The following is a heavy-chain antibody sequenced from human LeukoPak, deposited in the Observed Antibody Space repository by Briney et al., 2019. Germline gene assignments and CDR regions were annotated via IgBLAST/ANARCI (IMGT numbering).Heavy chain of an antibody. CDR1: GGSISSYY. D-gene: IGHD3-10*01. Sequence: SETLSLTCTVSGGSISSYYWSWIRQPAGKGLEWIGRIYTSGSTNYNPSLKSRVTISVDTSKNQFSLKLSSVTAADTAVYYCARRITMVRGVKRSWFDPWGQGTLVTVSS. V-gene: IGHV4-4*07. CDR3: ARRITMVRGVKRSWFDP. J-gene: IGHJ5*02. CDR2: IYTSGST.